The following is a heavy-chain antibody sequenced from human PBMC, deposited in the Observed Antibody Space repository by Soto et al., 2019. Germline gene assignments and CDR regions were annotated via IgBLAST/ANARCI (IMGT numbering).Heavy chain of an antibody. J-gene: IGHJ3*02. V-gene: IGHV1-58*01. CDR1: GFTFTSSA. Sequence: SSVKVSCKASGFTFTSSAVQWVRQARGQRLEWIGWIVVGSGNTNYAQKFQERVTITRDMSTNTAYMELSSLRSEDTAVYYCAVFSGSYTDDAFDILGKATMVNAS. CDR2: IVVGSGNT. CDR3: AVFSGSYTDDAFDI. D-gene: IGHD1-26*01.